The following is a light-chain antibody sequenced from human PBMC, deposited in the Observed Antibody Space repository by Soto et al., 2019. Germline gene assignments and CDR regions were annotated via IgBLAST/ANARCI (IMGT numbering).Light chain of an antibody. CDR3: QQYGTSLGT. Sequence: EVVLTQSPGTLTLSPGEGATLSCRASQSISSFSLAWYQHKPGQAPRLHIYDTSRRATGIPDRFSGSGFGTDFTLTISRLEPEDSAVYYCQQYGTSLGTFGQGTKLELK. CDR1: QSISSFS. V-gene: IGKV3-20*01. J-gene: IGKJ2*01. CDR2: DTS.